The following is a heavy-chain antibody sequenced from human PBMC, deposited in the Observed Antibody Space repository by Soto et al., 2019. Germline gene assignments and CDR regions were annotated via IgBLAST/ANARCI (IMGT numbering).Heavy chain of an antibody. Sequence: QITLKESGPTLVKPTQTLTLTCTFSGFALSATGVGVGWVRQPPGKALEWLALIYWDDDKRYSPSLKNRLTITKDTSENQVVLTLTNMDPVDTATYYGAHESEIGNYFDYWGQGTLVTVSS. D-gene: IGHD2-15*01. CDR3: AHESEIGNYFDY. J-gene: IGHJ4*02. CDR2: IYWDDDK. CDR1: GFALSATGVG. V-gene: IGHV2-5*02.